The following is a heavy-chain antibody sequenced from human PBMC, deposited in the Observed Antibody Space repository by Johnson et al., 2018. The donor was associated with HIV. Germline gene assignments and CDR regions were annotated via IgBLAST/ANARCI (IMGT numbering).Heavy chain of an antibody. CDR3: ASILWVGATQFAFDI. Sequence: QVQVVESGGGVVQPGRSLRLSCAASGFTFSSYGMHWVRQAPVKGLEWVAVISYDGSNKYYADSVKGRFTISRENAKDSLYLQMNSLRAEDTAVYYCASILWVGATQFAFDIWGQGTMVTVSS. CDR1: GFTFSSYG. D-gene: IGHD2-21*01. CDR2: ISYDGSNK. J-gene: IGHJ3*02. V-gene: IGHV3-30*03.